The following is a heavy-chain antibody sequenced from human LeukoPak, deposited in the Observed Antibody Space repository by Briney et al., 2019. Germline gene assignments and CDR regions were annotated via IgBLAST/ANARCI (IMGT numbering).Heavy chain of an antibody. CDR3: AHSWGSRSIDY. CDR1: GFSLSTSGVG. V-gene: IGHV2-5*01. J-gene: IGHJ4*02. CDR2: IYWNDDK. D-gene: IGHD3-16*01. Sequence: SGPTLVNPTQTLTLTGTFSGFSLSTSGVGVGWIRQPPGKALEWLALIYWNDDKRYSPSLKSRLTITKDTSKNQEVLTMTNMDPVDTATYYCAHSWGSRSIDYWGQGTLVTVSS.